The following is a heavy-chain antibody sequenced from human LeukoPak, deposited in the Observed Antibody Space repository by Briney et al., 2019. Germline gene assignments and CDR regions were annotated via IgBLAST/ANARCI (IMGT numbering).Heavy chain of an antibody. CDR1: GLTFRSYS. D-gene: IGHD7-27*01. CDR2: ISASGSNT. J-gene: IGHJ4*02. Sequence: PGGSLRLSCAASGLTFRSYSMSWVRQAPGKGLYWVSGISASGSNTYYADSVKGRFTISRDNSKNTLYLQMNSLRVEDTAVYYCAKGAFWGFDHWGQGTLVTVSS. V-gene: IGHV3-23*01. CDR3: AKGAFWGFDH.